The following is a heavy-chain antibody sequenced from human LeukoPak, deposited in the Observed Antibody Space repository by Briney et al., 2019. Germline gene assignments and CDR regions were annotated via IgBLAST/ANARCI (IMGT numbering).Heavy chain of an antibody. CDR2: ISGSGGST. J-gene: IGHJ4*02. Sequence: GGSLRLSCAASGFTFSSYAMSWVRQAPGKGLEWVSAISGSGGSTYYADSVKGRFTISRDNSKNTLYLQMNSLRAEDTAVYHCAKDPIWRDFWSGPDYWGQGTLVTVSS. CDR1: GFTFSSYA. V-gene: IGHV3-23*01. D-gene: IGHD3-3*01. CDR3: AKDPIWRDFWSGPDY.